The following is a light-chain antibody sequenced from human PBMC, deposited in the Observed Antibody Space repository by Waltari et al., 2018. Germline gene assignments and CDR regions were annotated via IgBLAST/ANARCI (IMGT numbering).Light chain of an antibody. CDR2: DVT. CDR3: CSYASTTWV. Sequence: QSALTQPASVSGSPGLSITIPCTGTSRDGGSFNFVSWYQQHPGKAPKLMIYDVTKRPSGVSNRFSGSKSGNTASLTISGLQAGDEADYYCCSYASTTWVFGGGTRLTVL. V-gene: IGLV2-23*02. CDR1: SRDGGSFNF. J-gene: IGLJ3*02.